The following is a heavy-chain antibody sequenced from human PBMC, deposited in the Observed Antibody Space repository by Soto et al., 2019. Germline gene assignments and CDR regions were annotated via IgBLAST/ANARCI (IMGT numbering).Heavy chain of an antibody. CDR1: GYTFTSYG. Sequence: ASVKVSCKASGYTFTSYGISWVRQAPGQGLEWMGWISAYNGNTNYAQKLQGRVTMTTDTSTSTAYMELRSLRSDDTAVYYCARDPIAVAGTQGWFDPWGQGTLVTVSS. V-gene: IGHV1-18*04. CDR2: ISAYNGNT. J-gene: IGHJ5*02. D-gene: IGHD6-19*01. CDR3: ARDPIAVAGTQGWFDP.